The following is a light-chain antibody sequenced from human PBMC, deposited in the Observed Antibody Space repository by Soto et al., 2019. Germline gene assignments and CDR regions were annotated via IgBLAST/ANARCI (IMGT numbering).Light chain of an antibody. V-gene: IGLV2-11*01. CDR2: DVS. CDR3: SSYAGSLFYV. Sequence: QSALTQPRSVSGSPGQSVTISCTGTSSDVGGYDFVSWYQHHPGMAPKLIIYDVSNRPSGVPDRFSGSKSVNTASLAISGLQSEDEADYYCSSYAGSLFYVFGTGTKLTVL. CDR1: SSDVGGYDF. J-gene: IGLJ1*01.